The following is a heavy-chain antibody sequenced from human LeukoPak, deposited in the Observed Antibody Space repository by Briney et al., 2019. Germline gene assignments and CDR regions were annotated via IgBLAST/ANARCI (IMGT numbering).Heavy chain of an antibody. CDR1: GFTFSSYA. J-gene: IGHJ4*02. CDR2: ISGSDGST. D-gene: IGHD3-10*01. Sequence: GGSLRLSCAASGFTFSSYAMNWVRQAPGKGLEWVSAISGSDGSTYYADSVKGRFTISRDDSKNTLYLQMNSLRAEDTALYYCAKDGETYYYGSGSYYGHFDYWGQGTLVTVS. CDR3: AKDGETYYYGSGSYYGHFDY. V-gene: IGHV3-23*01.